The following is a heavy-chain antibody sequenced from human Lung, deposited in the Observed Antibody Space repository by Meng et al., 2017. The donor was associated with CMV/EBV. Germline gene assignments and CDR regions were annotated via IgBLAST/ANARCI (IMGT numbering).Heavy chain of an antibody. CDR1: GGTFSDYT. CDR2: VTPIVGIP. Sequence: SVKVSXKTSGGTFSDYTISWVRQAPGQGLEWMGRVTPIVGIPRYAQIFQDRVTITADKFTSTTYMELTGLTSTDTAVYYCATSQCSSANCRDAYNWFNSWGQGTXVNVAS. J-gene: IGHJ5*01. CDR3: ATSQCSSANCRDAYNWFNS. D-gene: IGHD2-2*01. V-gene: IGHV1-69*02.